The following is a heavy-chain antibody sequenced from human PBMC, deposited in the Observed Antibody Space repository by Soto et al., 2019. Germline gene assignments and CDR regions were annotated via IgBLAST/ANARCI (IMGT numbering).Heavy chain of an antibody. V-gene: IGHV3-23*01. D-gene: IGHD2-15*01. J-gene: IGHJ4*02. CDR2: ISGGGYSP. CDR1: GFTFSNFA. CDR3: AKEPAVVAAAFFDL. Sequence: GGSLRLSCAASGFTFSNFAMNWVRQAPGKGLEWVSGISGGGYSPDHADSVKGRFSISRDNSKNTLYLQMNSLRAEDTAVYYCAKEPAVVAAAFFDLWGQGTLVTVSS.